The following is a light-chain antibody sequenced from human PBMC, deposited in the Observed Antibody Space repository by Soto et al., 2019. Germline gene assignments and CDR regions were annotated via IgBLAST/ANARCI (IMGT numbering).Light chain of an antibody. CDR1: QSVRSY. CDR3: QQRSNWPLT. J-gene: IGKJ4*01. CDR2: DAS. Sequence: EIVLTQSPATLSLSPGERATLSCRASQSVRSYLAWYQQKIGQAPRLLIYDASNRATGIPARFSGSGSGTGFTLTISCLEPEDFAVYYCQQRSNWPLTFGGGTKVEIK. V-gene: IGKV3-11*01.